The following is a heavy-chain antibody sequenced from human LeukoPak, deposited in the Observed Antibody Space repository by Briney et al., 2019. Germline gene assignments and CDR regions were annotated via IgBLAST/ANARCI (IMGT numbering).Heavy chain of an antibody. D-gene: IGHD3-22*01. J-gene: IGHJ4*02. CDR3: AKGEYYYDSSGYSIGF. CDR2: IGGSNGIT. V-gene: IGHV3-23*01. Sequence: PGGSLRLSCAASRFTFNSYAMSWVRQAPGKGLEWASVIGGSNGITFYVGSVKGRFTISRDNSKKTLYLQMNSLRAEDTAVYYCAKGEYYYDSSGYSIGFWGQGTLVTVSS. CDR1: RFTFNSYA.